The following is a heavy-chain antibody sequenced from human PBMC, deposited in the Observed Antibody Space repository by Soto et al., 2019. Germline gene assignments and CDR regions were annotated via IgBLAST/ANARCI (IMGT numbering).Heavy chain of an antibody. D-gene: IGHD5-18*01. CDR2: ISGSGGST. CDR3: ARMESFGSLNWFDP. Sequence: GGSLRLSCAASGFTFSSYAMSWVRQAPGKGLEWVSAISGSGGSTYYADSVKGRFTISRDNSKNTLYLQMNSLRAEDTAIYYCARMESFGSLNWFDPWGQGTLVTVSS. V-gene: IGHV3-23*01. J-gene: IGHJ5*02. CDR1: GFTFSSYA.